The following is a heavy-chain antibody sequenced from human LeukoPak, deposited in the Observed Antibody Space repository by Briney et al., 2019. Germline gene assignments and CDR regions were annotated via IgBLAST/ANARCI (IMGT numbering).Heavy chain of an antibody. CDR3: AKGSNGYSNFDY. CDR1: GFTFSSYV. Sequence: PGGSLRLSCAASGFTFSSYVMSWVRQAPGKGLEWVSAISGSGGSTYYADSVKGRFTISRDNSKNSLYLQMNSLRAEDTAVYYCAKGSNGYSNFDYWGQGTLVTVS. J-gene: IGHJ4*02. CDR2: ISGSGGST. D-gene: IGHD5-24*01. V-gene: IGHV3-23*01.